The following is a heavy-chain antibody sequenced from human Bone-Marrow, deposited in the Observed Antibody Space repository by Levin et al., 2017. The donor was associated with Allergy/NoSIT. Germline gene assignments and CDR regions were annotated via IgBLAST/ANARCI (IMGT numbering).Heavy chain of an antibody. CDR2: MNPNSGNT. J-gene: IGHJ6*02. Sequence: ASVKVSCKASGYTFTSYDINWVRQATGQGLEWMGWMNPNSGNTGYAQKFQGRVTMTRNTSISTAYMELSSLRSEDTAVYYCARGSYCSGGSCYSDRHSDGHYYYYGMDVWGQGTTVTVSS. V-gene: IGHV1-8*01. D-gene: IGHD2-15*01. CDR3: ARGSYCSGGSCYSDRHSDGHYYYYGMDV. CDR1: GYTFTSYD.